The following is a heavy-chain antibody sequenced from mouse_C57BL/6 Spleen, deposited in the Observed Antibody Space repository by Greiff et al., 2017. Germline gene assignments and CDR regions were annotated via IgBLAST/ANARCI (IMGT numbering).Heavy chain of an antibody. CDR2: IRYDGSN. CDR1: GYSITSGYY. D-gene: IGHD1-1*01. CDR3: ARDPSDIATVVATPNYAMDY. J-gene: IGHJ4*01. Sequence: ESGPGLVKPSQSLSLTCSATGYSITSGYYWNWIRQFPGNKLEWMGYIRYDGSNNYNPSLKNRISITRDTSKNQFFLKLNSVTTEDTATYYCARDPSDIATVVATPNYAMDYWGQGTSVTVSS. V-gene: IGHV3-6*01.